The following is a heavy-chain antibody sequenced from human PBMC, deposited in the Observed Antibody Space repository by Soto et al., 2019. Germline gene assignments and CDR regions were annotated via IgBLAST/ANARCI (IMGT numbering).Heavy chain of an antibody. CDR1: GFTFSNYY. V-gene: IGHV3-23*01. CDR2: ISSSGSST. J-gene: IGHJ6*02. CDR3: AKGQAYYYYYGMDV. Sequence: GGSLRLSCAASGFTFSNYYMSWIRQAPGKGLEWVSTISSSGSSTYYADSVKGRFTISRDNSKNTLYLQMNSLRAEDTAVYYCAKGQAYYYYYGMDVWGQGTTVTVSS.